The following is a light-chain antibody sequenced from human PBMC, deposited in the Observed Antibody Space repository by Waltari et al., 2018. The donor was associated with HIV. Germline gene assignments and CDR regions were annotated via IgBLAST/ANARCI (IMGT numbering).Light chain of an antibody. CDR2: WAA. Sequence: DIVMTQSPDSLPVSLGERATLNCTSSRTILFSSDNRNSLAWYQQKPRQPSKLLISWAATRESGVPDRFSGSGSGTDFTLTITRLQAEDVAVYHCQQYFRIPPTFGGGTKVEIK. V-gene: IGKV4-1*01. J-gene: IGKJ4*01. CDR1: RTILFSSDNRNS. CDR3: QQYFRIPPT.